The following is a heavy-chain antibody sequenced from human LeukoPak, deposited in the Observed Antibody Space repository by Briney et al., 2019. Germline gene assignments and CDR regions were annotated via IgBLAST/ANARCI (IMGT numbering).Heavy chain of an antibody. CDR3: AKELDYYDSSGYPEYFQH. D-gene: IGHD3-22*01. Sequence: SVKVSCKASGGTFSSYAISWVRQAPGQGLEWMGGIITIFGTANYAQKFQGRVTITTDESTSTAYMELSRLRSDDTAVYYCAKELDYYDSSGYPEYFQHWGQGTLVTVSS. V-gene: IGHV1-69*05. J-gene: IGHJ1*01. CDR1: GGTFSSYA. CDR2: IITIFGTA.